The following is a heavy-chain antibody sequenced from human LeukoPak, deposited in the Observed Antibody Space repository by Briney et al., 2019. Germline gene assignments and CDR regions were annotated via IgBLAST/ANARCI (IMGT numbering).Heavy chain of an antibody. CDR3: ARVVGSGYGGRPFYFDY. J-gene: IGHJ4*02. Sequence: SVKVSCKASGGTFISYAISWVRQAPGQGLEWMGGIIPIFGTANYAQKFQGRVTITADESTSTAYMELSSLRSEDTAVYYCARVVGSGYGGRPFYFDYWGQGTLVTVSS. CDR2: IIPIFGTA. V-gene: IGHV1-69*01. CDR1: GGTFISYA. D-gene: IGHD5-12*01.